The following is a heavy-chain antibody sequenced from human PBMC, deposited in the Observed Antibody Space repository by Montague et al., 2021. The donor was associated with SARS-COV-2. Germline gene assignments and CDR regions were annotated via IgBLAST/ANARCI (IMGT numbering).Heavy chain of an antibody. Sequence: TLSLTCTVSGGSISSGSYYWSWIRQSAGKGLEWIGRIYTSGSTNYNPSLKSRVTISVDTSKNQFSLKLSSVTAADTALYYCASERRIAARQWFYYYYYMDVWGQGTTVTVSS. V-gene: IGHV4-61*02. CDR2: IYTSGST. CDR3: ASERRIAARQWFYYYYYMDV. D-gene: IGHD6-6*01. J-gene: IGHJ6*03. CDR1: GGSISSGSYY.